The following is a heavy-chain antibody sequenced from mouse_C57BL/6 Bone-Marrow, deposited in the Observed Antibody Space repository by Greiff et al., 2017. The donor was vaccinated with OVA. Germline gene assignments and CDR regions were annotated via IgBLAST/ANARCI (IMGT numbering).Heavy chain of an antibody. CDR3: ARPYYYGSSYYAMDY. J-gene: IGHJ4*01. CDR1: GYTFTDYN. CDR2: INPNNGGT. V-gene: IGHV1-18*01. Sequence: EVQGVESGPELVKPGASVKIPCKASGYTFTDYNMDWVKQSHGKSLEWIGDINPNNGGTIYNQKFKGKATLTVDKSSSTAYMELRSLTSEDTAVYYCARPYYYGSSYYAMDYWGQGTSVTVFS. D-gene: IGHD1-1*01.